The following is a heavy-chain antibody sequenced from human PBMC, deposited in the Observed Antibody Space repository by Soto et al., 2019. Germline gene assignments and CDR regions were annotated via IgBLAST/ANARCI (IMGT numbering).Heavy chain of an antibody. CDR1: GGSVSSGNYY. CDR2: FYYTGST. CDR3: AKGITMIVVVTPIDY. D-gene: IGHD3-22*01. J-gene: IGHJ4*02. Sequence: TSETLSLTCTVSGGSVSSGNYYWSWIRQPPGKGLEWLGYFYYTGSTNYNPSLKSRVTISIDASKNQFSLRLSSVTAEDTAVYYCAKGITMIVVVTPIDYWGQGTLVTVSS. V-gene: IGHV4-61*01.